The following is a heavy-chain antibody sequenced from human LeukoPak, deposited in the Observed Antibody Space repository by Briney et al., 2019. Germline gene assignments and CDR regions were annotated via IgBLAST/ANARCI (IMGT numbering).Heavy chain of an antibody. CDR2: IKHDDTEI. CDR3: ARGGYYNFWTGLVDY. CDR1: GFDFNKYW. V-gene: IGHV3-7*01. J-gene: IGHJ4*02. Sequence: GGSLRLSCAASGFDFNKYWMNWVRQAPGKGLEWVANIKHDDTEINYVDSVRGRFTVSRDNAKNSLYLQLNSLRHEDAAVYFSARGGYYNFWTGLVDYWGLGTRVTVSS. D-gene: IGHD3/OR15-3a*01.